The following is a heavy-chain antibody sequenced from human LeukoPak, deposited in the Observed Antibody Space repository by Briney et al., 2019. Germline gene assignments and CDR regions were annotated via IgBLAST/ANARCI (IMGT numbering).Heavy chain of an antibody. CDR3: ARGAASYYYGSGSFIDY. V-gene: IGHV3-20*04. D-gene: IGHD3-10*01. J-gene: IGHJ4*02. CDR2: INWNGGST. CDR1: GFTFDDYG. Sequence: GGSLRLSCAASGFTFDDYGMSWVRQAPGKGLEWVSGINWNGGSTGYADSVKGRFTISRDNAKNSLYLQMSSLRAEDTALCYCARGAASYYYGSGSFIDYWGQGTLVTVSS.